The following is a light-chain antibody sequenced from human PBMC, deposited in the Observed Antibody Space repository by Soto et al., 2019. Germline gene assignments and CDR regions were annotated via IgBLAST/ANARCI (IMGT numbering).Light chain of an antibody. CDR1: QTVSSN. V-gene: IGKV3-15*01. CDR3: QQYHNWPPQYT. J-gene: IGKJ2*01. CDR2: GAS. Sequence: EIVMTQSPATLSVSPGERATLSCRASQTVSSNLAWYQQKPGQAPRLLIYGASTRATGVPARFSGSGSGTEFTLTIRGLQSEDFAVYYCQQYHNWPPQYTFGQGTKLQIK.